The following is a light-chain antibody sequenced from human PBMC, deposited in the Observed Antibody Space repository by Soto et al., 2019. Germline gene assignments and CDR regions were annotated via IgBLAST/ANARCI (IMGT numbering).Light chain of an antibody. J-gene: IGKJ1*01. CDR3: QQSYCTPRWT. CDR1: QSISSY. CDR2: AAS. V-gene: IGKV1-39*01. Sequence: DIQMTQSPSSLSSSVGDRVTITCRASQSISSYLNWYQQKPGKAPKLLIDAASTLQSGVPSRFCGSGSGRDVTRTSSSLQPADFGAYYCQQSYCTPRWTFGQGTKVEIK.